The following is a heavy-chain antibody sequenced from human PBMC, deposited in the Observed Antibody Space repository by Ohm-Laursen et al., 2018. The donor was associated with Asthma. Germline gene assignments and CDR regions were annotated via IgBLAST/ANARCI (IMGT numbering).Heavy chain of an antibody. CDR2: IYYSGST. D-gene: IGHD4-17*01. Sequence: TLSLTCTVSGGSISSYYWSWIRQPPGKGLEWIGYIYYSGSTNYNPSLKSRVTISVDTSKNQFSLKLSSVTAADTAVYYCARIRSDYGDYEFDYWGQGTLVTVSS. CDR1: GGSISSYY. V-gene: IGHV4-59*01. CDR3: ARIRSDYGDYEFDY. J-gene: IGHJ4*02.